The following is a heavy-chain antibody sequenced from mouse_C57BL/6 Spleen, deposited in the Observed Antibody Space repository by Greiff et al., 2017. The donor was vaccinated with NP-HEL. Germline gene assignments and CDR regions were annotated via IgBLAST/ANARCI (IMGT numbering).Heavy chain of an antibody. CDR3: ARYASLDY. CDR1: GFTFTDYY. Sequence: EVQLVESGGGLVQPGGSLSLSCAASGFTFTDYYMSWVRQPPGKALELLGFIRNKANGYTTEYSASVKGRFTISRDNSQSILYLQMNALRAEDSATYYCARYASLDYWGQGTTLTVSS. CDR2: IRNKANGYTT. V-gene: IGHV7-3*01. J-gene: IGHJ2*01.